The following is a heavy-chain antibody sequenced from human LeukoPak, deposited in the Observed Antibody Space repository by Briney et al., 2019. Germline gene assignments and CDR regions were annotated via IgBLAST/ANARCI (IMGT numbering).Heavy chain of an antibody. CDR2: IIPILGIA. J-gene: IGHJ4*02. CDR1: GGTFSSYA. Sequence: SVKVSCKASGGTFSSYAISWVRQAPGQGLEWMGRIIPILGIANYAQKFQGRVTITADKSTSTAYMELSSLRSEDTAVYYCARAGRDGDLDYWGQGTLVTVSS. V-gene: IGHV1-69*04. D-gene: IGHD5-24*01. CDR3: ARAGRDGDLDY.